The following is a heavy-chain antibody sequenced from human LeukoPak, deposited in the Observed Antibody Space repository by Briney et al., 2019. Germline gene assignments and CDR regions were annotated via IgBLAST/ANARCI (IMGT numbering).Heavy chain of an antibody. CDR2: ISSSSSTI. CDR3: ALVVVVAATTLDY. D-gene: IGHD2-15*01. V-gene: IGHV3-48*01. CDR1: GFTFSSYS. J-gene: IGHJ4*02. Sequence: GGSLRLSCAASGFTFSSYSMNWVRQAPRKGLEWVSYISSSSSTIYYADSVKGRFTISRDNAKNSLYLQMNSLRAEDTAVYYCALVVVVAATTLDYWGQGTLVTVSS.